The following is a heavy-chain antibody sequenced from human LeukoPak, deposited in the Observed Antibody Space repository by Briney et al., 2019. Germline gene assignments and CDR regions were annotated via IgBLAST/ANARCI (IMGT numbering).Heavy chain of an antibody. CDR2: ISGSGGST. CDR3: AKDQRYSSSLGGFDY. Sequence: GGSLRLSCAASGLTFSSYAMNWVRQAPGKGLEWVSAISGSGGSTYYADSVKGRFTISRDNSKNTVYLQMSSLRAEDTALYYCAKDQRYSSSLGGFDYWGQGTLVTVSS. V-gene: IGHV3-23*01. J-gene: IGHJ4*02. D-gene: IGHD6-6*01. CDR1: GLTFSSYA.